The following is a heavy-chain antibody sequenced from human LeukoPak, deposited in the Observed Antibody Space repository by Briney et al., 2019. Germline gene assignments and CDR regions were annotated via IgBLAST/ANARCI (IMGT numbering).Heavy chain of an antibody. CDR2: ISYDGSSK. J-gene: IGHJ6*03. CDR3: ARTTSYYYYMDV. CDR1: GFTFSTYA. D-gene: IGHD4-11*01. Sequence: GRSLRLSCAASGFTFSTYAMHWVRQAPGKGLEWVAVISYDGSSKYYADSVKGRFTISRDNAKNSLYLQMNSQRAEDTAVYYCARTTSYYYYMDVWGKGTTVTVSS. V-gene: IGHV3-30*04.